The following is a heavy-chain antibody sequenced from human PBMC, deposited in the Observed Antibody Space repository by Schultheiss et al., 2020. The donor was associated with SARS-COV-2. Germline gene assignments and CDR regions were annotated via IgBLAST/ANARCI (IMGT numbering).Heavy chain of an antibody. CDR3: ARAGLSPGGIAVAGTWRGDY. J-gene: IGHJ4*02. D-gene: IGHD6-19*01. CDR2: IYPGDSDT. Sequence: GGSLRLSCKGSGYSFTSYWIGWVRQMPGKGLEWMGIIYPGDSDTRYSPSFQGQVTISADKSISTAYLQWSSLKASDTAMYYCARAGLSPGGIAVAGTWRGDYWGQGTLVTVSS. V-gene: IGHV5-51*01. CDR1: GYSFTSYW.